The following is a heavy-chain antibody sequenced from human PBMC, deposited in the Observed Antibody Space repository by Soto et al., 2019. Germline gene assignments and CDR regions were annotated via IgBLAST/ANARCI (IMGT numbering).Heavy chain of an antibody. V-gene: IGHV3-7*02. CDR3: AVHDYGGNHLPRFDP. D-gene: IGHD4-17*01. CDR1: GFTFSSYW. Sequence: EVQLVESGGGLVQPGGSLRLSCAASGFTFSSYWMSWVRQAPGKGLEWVANIKQDGSEKYYVDSVKGRFTISRDNAKNSLYLQMNSLRAEDTAVYYCAVHDYGGNHLPRFDPWGQGTLVTVSS. CDR2: IKQDGSEK. J-gene: IGHJ5*02.